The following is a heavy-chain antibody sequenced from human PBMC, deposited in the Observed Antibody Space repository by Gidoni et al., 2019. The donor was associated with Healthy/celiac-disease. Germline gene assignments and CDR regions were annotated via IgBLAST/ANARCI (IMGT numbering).Heavy chain of an antibody. Sequence: VQLVESGGGWFQPGRSLILSCADYGLTFSSYARLWVRQAPGQGMEWVAFSSDDGSNKYYAASVKGRFTISRDNSKHTLYLQMNSLRAEDTAVYYCAREENLFHYFDYWGQGTLVTVSS. J-gene: IGHJ4*02. D-gene: IGHD3-10*01. CDR1: GLTFSSYA. CDR3: AREENLFHYFDY. V-gene: IGHV3-30-3*01. CDR2: SSDDGSNK.